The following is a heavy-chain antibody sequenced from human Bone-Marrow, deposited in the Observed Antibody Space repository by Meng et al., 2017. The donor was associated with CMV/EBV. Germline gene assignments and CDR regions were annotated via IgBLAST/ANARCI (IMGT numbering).Heavy chain of an antibody. D-gene: IGHD3-3*01. Sequence: LSLTCAASGFTFDDYGMSWVRQAPGKGLEWVSGINWNGGSTGYADSVKGRFTISRDNAKNSLYLQMNSLRAEDTAVYYCARGTFWVTIFGVVIKNGMDVWGQGTTVTVSS. CDR2: INWNGGST. J-gene: IGHJ6*02. CDR1: GFTFDDYG. V-gene: IGHV3-20*04. CDR3: ARGTFWVTIFGVVIKNGMDV.